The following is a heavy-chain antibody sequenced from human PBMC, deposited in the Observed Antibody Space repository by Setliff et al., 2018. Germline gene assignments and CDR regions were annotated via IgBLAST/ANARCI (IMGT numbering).Heavy chain of an antibody. J-gene: IGHJ1*01. CDR1: GGSFSSFY. D-gene: IGHD3-10*01. Sequence: SETLSLTCAVYGGSFSSFYWSWIRQPPGKGLEWIGEINHSGTTNYNPSLKSRVTISADTSMNHFSLRMTSVSAADTAVYYCARVDFTMIQGVLGLWGQGTLVTVSS. V-gene: IGHV4-34*01. CDR3: ARVDFTMIQGVLGL. CDR2: INHSGTT.